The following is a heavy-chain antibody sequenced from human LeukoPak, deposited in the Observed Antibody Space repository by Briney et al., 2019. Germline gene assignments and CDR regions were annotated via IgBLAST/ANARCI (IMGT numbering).Heavy chain of an antibody. CDR3: AREGATTYYYYYYMDV. J-gene: IGHJ6*03. CDR1: GFIFSDYS. CDR2: TLYDGSMA. D-gene: IGHD1-26*01. V-gene: IGHV3-30*04. Sequence: PGGSLRLSCAASGFIFSDYSLHWVRQAPGKGLEWVAVTLYDGSMAYYADSVKGRFTISRDKSKNTLYLQMNSLRPEDTATYYCAREGATTYYYYYYMDVWGKGTTVTISS.